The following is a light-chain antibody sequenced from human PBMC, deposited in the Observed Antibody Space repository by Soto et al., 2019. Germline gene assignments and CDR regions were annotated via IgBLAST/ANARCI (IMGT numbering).Light chain of an antibody. CDR3: QQYYSTPFT. J-gene: IGKJ3*01. CDR1: QNVLYSSNNKNY. V-gene: IGKV4-1*01. CDR2: WAS. Sequence: DIVMTQSPDSLAVSLGERATINCKSSQNVLYSSNNKNYLAWYQQKPGQPPKLLIYWASTRESGVPDRFSGSASGTDFTLTIISLQAEDVAVYYCQQYYSTPFTFGPGTKVDIK.